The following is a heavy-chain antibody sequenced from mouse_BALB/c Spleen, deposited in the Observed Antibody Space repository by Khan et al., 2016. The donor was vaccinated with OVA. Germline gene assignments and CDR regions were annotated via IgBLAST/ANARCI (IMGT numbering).Heavy chain of an antibody. J-gene: IGHJ2*01. V-gene: IGHV3-2*02. CDR1: GYSITSGYV. D-gene: IGHD3-3*01. Sequence: VQLKESGPGLVKPSQSLSLTCTVTGYSITSGYVWNWIRQFPGNKLEWMGYISYSGSTNYNPSLKSRISITRDTSKNQFFLQLNSVTTEDTAKYYCARTARIKYWGQGTTLTVSS. CDR2: ISYSGST. CDR3: ARTARIKY.